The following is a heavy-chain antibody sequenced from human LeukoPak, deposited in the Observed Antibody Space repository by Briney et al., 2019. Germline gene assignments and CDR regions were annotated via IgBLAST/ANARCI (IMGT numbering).Heavy chain of an antibody. V-gene: IGHV3-21*01. CDR1: GFTFSSYS. CDR2: ISSSSSYI. CDR3: ASATTVTTYYYYYGMDV. J-gene: IGHJ6*02. D-gene: IGHD4-17*01. Sequence: GGSLRLSCAASGFTFSSYSMNWVRQAPGKGLEWVSSISSSSSYIYYADSVKGRFTISGDNAKNSLYLQMNSLRAEDTAVYYCASATTVTTYYYYYGMDVWGQGTTVTVSS.